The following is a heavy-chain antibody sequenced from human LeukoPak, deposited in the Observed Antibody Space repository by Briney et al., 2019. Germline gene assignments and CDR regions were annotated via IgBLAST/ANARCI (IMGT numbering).Heavy chain of an antibody. CDR3: ARRISDYVWGSYRYRPYYFDY. CDR2: INHSGST. V-gene: IGHV4-34*01. J-gene: IGHJ4*02. CDR1: GGSFSGYY. D-gene: IGHD3-16*02. Sequence: SETLSLTCAVYGGSFSGYYWSWIRQPPGKWLEWIGEINHSGSTNYNPSLKSRVTISVDTSKNQFSLKLSSVTAADTAVYYCARRISDYVWGSYRYRPYYFDYWGQGTLVTVSS.